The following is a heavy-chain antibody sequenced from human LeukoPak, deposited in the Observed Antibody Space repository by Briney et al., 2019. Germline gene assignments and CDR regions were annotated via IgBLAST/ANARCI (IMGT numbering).Heavy chain of an antibody. CDR2: ISDDGSNK. CDR1: GFTFSSYG. J-gene: IGHJ4*02. Sequence: PGRSLRLSCAASGFTFSSYGMHWVRQAPGKGLEWVTVISDDGSNKYYADSVKGRFTISRDNSKNTLYLQMNSLRAEDTAVYYCAKDSSYGYPCYFDSWGQGTLVTVSS. V-gene: IGHV3-30*18. D-gene: IGHD5-18*01. CDR3: AKDSSYGYPCYFDS.